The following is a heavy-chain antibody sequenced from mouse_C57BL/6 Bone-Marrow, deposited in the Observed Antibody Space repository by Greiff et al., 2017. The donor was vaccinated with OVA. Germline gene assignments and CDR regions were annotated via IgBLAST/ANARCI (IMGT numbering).Heavy chain of an antibody. CDR2: IYPGSGST. CDR1: GYTFTSYW. V-gene: IGHV1-55*01. J-gene: IGHJ3*01. D-gene: IGHD2-2*01. CDR3: ARHGYDPAWFAY. Sequence: VQLQQPGAELVKPGASVKMSCKASGYTFTSYWITWVKQRPGQGLEWIGDIYPGSGSTNYNEKFKSKATLTVDTSSSTAYMQHSSLTSEDSAVYYCARHGYDPAWFAYWGQGTLVTVSA.